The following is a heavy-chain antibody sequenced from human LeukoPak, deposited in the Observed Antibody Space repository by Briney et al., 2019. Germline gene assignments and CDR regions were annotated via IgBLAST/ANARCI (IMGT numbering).Heavy chain of an antibody. Sequence: ASVKVSCKASGYTFTGYGISWVRQAPGQGLEWMGWINPYIGNTNYAQNLQGRVTMTTDPSTSTACMELRSLRSDDTAVYYCARDLTINYYGSGSPFDYWGQGTLVTVSS. J-gene: IGHJ4*02. CDR2: INPYIGNT. CDR1: GYTFTGYG. CDR3: ARDLTINYYGSGSPFDY. D-gene: IGHD3-10*01. V-gene: IGHV1-18*01.